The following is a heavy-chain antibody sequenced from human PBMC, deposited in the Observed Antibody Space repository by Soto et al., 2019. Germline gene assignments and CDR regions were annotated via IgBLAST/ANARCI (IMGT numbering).Heavy chain of an antibody. D-gene: IGHD2-15*01. V-gene: IGHV3-23*01. CDR3: THCYGPYNFDY. J-gene: IGHJ4*02. CDR2: ISGSGGST. Sequence: LRLSCAASGFTFSSYAMSWVRQAPGKGLEWVSAISGSGGSTYYADSVKGRFTISRDNSKNTLYLQMNSLRAEDTAVYYCTHCYGPYNFDYWGQGTLVTVSS. CDR1: GFTFSSYA.